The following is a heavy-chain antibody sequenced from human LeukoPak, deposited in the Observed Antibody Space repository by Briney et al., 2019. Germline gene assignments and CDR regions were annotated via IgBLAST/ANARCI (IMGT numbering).Heavy chain of an antibody. V-gene: IGHV1-2*02. D-gene: IGHD1-26*01. CDR3: AREVGASASKHFDY. CDR1: GYTFTEYY. CDR2: INPNSGGT. J-gene: IGHJ4*02. Sequence: ASVKVSCKSSGYTFTEYYIHWVRQAPGQGLEWMGWINPNSGGTNSAQKFQGRVTMTRDTSISTAYMELSSLRSDDTAMYYCAREVGASASKHFDYWGQGTLVSVSS.